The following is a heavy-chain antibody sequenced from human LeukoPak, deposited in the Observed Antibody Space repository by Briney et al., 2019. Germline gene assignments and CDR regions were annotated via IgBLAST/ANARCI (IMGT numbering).Heavy chain of an antibody. V-gene: IGHV3-7*03. Sequence: GGSLRLSCAGSGFVFSSFWMHWVRQAPGEGLEWVADIKEDGSEKYYMDSVKGRFTISRDNAKNSLYLQMNSLKAEDTAVYYCAKDNGGGGFDYWGQGTLVTVSS. CDR3: AKDNGGGGFDY. D-gene: IGHD3-16*01. CDR2: IKEDGSEK. CDR1: GFVFSSFW. J-gene: IGHJ4*02.